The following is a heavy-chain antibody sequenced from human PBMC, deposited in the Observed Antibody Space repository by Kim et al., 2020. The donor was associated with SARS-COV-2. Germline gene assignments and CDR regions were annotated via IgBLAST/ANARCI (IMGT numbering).Heavy chain of an antibody. CDR2: IWYDGSNK. D-gene: IGHD6-19*01. CDR1: GFTFSSYG. Sequence: GGSLRLSCAASGFTFSSYGMHWVRQAPGKGLEWVAVIWYDGSNKYYADSVKGRFTISRDNSKNTLYLQMNSLRAEDTAVYYCARDKRGGIAVAGFDYWGQGTLVTVSS. V-gene: IGHV3-33*08. J-gene: IGHJ4*02. CDR3: ARDKRGGIAVAGFDY.